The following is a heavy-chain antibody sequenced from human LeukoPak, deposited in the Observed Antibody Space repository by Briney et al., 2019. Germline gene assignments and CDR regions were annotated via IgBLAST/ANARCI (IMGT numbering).Heavy chain of an antibody. CDR2: ISGSGGST. V-gene: IGHV3-23*01. CDR1: GFTFGSYA. Sequence: GGSLRLSCAASGFTFGSYAMSWVRQAPGKGLEWVSAISGSGGSTYYADSVKGRFTISRDNSKNTLYLQMNSLRAEDTAVYYCARDPCSGGSCYSAYWGQGTLVTVSS. D-gene: IGHD2-15*01. J-gene: IGHJ4*02. CDR3: ARDPCSGGSCYSAY.